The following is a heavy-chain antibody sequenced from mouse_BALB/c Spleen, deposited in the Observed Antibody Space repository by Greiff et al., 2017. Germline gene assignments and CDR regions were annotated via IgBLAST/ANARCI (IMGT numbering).Heavy chain of an antibody. J-gene: IGHJ4*01. CDR3: ARSVGKRAMDY. CDR1: GYTFTSDW. Sequence: QVQLQQSGAELAKPGASVKMSCKASGYTFTSDWMHWVKQRPGQGLEWIGYINPSTGYTEYNQKFKDKATLTADKSSSTAYMQLSSLTSEDSAVYYCARSVGKRAMDYWGQGTSVTVSS. CDR2: INPSTGYT. V-gene: IGHV1-7*01. D-gene: IGHD2-1*01.